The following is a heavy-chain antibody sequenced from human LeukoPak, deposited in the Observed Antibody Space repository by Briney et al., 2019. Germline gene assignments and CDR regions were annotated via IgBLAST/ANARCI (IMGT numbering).Heavy chain of an antibody. Sequence: GSLRLSCTASGFTFSMYWLCWVRQAPGKGLEWLANINQDGSEKYSVDSVKGRFTISRDNARNSLYLQMSSLRGEDSAVYYCAGPGPYRSAYYYWGRGTPVTVSS. J-gene: IGHJ4*01. V-gene: IGHV3-7*01. D-gene: IGHD3-3*01. CDR3: AGPGPYRSAYYY. CDR2: INQDGSEK. CDR1: GFTFSMYW.